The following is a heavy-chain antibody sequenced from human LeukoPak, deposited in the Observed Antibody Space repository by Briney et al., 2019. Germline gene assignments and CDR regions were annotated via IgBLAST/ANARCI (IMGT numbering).Heavy chain of an antibody. CDR1: GYSISSGYY. V-gene: IGHV4-38-2*01. J-gene: IGHJ4*02. CDR3: ARRLENRGYSSSWMSQPAVKGPFDY. CDR2: IYHSGST. Sequence: SETLTFTCAVSGYSISSGYYWGWIRQPPGKGLEWFGGIYHSGSTNYNPSLKSRVIISVDTSRNPFSVKRTLGTAADTAVYYRARRLENRGYSSSWMSQPAVKGPFDYWGQATLVTVYS. D-gene: IGHD6-13*01.